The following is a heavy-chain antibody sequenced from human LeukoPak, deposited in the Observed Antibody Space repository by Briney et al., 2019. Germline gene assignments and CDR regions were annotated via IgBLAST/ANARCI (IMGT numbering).Heavy chain of an antibody. D-gene: IGHD2-21*02. V-gene: IGHV3-33*01. CDR1: DFTFSSHA. Sequence: GGSLRLSCSTSDFTFSSHAMHWVRQVPGKGLEWVAVIWHDGSEKYYEDSVKGRFSISRDNSRNTLLLRMKSLRAEDTAVYYCATAGGFCSSDCRYYFDSWGQGTLVTVSS. CDR2: IWHDGSEK. CDR3: ATAGGFCSSDCRYYFDS. J-gene: IGHJ4*02.